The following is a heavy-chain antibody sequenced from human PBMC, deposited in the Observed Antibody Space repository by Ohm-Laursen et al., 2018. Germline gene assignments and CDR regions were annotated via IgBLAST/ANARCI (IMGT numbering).Heavy chain of an antibody. V-gene: IGHV3-33*01. CDR3: ARETLYYYGMDV. J-gene: IGHJ6*02. Sequence: SLRLSCSASGFTFSSYGMHWVRQAPGKGLEWVAVIWYDGSNKYYADSVKGRFTISRDNSKNTLYLQMNSLRAEDTAVYYCARETLYYYGMDVWGQGTTVTVSS. CDR2: IWYDGSNK. CDR1: GFTFSSYG.